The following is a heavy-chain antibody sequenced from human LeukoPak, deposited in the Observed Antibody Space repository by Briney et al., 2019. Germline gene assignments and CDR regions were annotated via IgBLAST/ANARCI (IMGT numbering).Heavy chain of an antibody. V-gene: IGHV4-61*02. J-gene: IGHJ5*02. CDR1: GGSISSGSYY. D-gene: IGHD5-18*01. Sequence: TLSLTCTVSGGSISSGSYYWSWIRQPAGKGLEWIGRIYTSGSTNYNPSLKSRVTISVDTSKNQFSLKLSSVTAADTAVYYCARYSYGYNWFDPWGQGTLVTVSS. CDR3: ARYSYGYNWFDP. CDR2: IYTSGST.